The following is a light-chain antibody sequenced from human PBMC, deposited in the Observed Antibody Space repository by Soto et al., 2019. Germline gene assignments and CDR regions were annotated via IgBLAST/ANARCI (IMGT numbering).Light chain of an antibody. CDR1: SSDVGGNFY. J-gene: IGLJ2*01. CDR3: SSCSTTTFEIL. Sequence: QSALAQPASVSGSPGQSVTSSCTGTSSDVGGNFYVSWYQQHPGKAPRLILREVTIRPSGVSSRFSGSRSGNTASLTISGLQAEDEADYYCSSCSTTTFEILFGGGTKVTVL. V-gene: IGLV2-14*01. CDR2: EVT.